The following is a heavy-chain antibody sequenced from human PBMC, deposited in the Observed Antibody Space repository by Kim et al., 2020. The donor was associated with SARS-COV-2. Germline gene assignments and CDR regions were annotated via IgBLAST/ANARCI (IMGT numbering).Heavy chain of an antibody. CDR3: ASPVLRFLEWTLDY. CDR1: GFTFSSYA. J-gene: IGHJ4*02. D-gene: IGHD3-3*01. Sequence: GGSLRLSCAASGFTFSSYAMHWVRQAPGKGLEWVAVISYDGSNKYYADSVKGRFTISRDNSKNTLYLQMNSLRAEDTAVYYCASPVLRFLEWTLDYWGQGSLVTVSS. V-gene: IGHV3-30-3*01. CDR2: ISYDGSNK.